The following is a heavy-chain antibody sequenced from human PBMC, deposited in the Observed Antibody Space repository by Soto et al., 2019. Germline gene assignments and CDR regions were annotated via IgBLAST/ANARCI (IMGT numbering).Heavy chain of an antibody. V-gene: IGHV3-30*04. CDR2: ISYDGTNK. D-gene: IGHD6-19*01. CDR3: AGDPSPYTSGWYGIDF. Sequence: GGSLRLSCAAPGFTFSSYAMSWVRQAPGKGLEWVAAISYDGTNKYYADSIKGRFTISRDNSANTLFLQVNSLRREDTAMYYCAGDPSPYTSGWYGIDFWGHGTLVTVSS. J-gene: IGHJ4*01. CDR1: GFTFSSYA.